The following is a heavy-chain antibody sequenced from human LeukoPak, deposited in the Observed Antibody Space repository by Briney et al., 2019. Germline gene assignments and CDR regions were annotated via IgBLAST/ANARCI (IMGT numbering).Heavy chain of an antibody. Sequence: GASVKVSCKASGGTFSSTTINWVRQAPGQGLEWMGGITPIFRTPNYAQKFQGRVTITAVESMSTAYMELSSLRSEDTAVYYCARGLQGYYDSLTGYYRGRYYFDYWGQGTLVTVSS. CDR3: ARGLQGYYDSLTGYYRGRYYFDY. V-gene: IGHV1-69*13. D-gene: IGHD3-9*01. CDR1: GGTFSSTT. J-gene: IGHJ4*02. CDR2: ITPIFRTP.